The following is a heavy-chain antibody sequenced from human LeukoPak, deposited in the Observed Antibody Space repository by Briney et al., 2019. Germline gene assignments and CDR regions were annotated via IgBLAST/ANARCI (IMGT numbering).Heavy chain of an antibody. Sequence: GRSLRLSCAASGFTFSSYAMHWVRQAPGKGLEWVAVISYDGSNKYYADSVKGRFTISRDNSKNTLYLQMNSLRAEDTAVYYCARDTYCSGGSCFPYYYYYGMDVWGQGTTVTVSS. J-gene: IGHJ6*02. D-gene: IGHD2-15*01. CDR1: GFTFSSYA. CDR3: ARDTYCSGGSCFPYYYYYGMDV. V-gene: IGHV3-30-3*01. CDR2: ISYDGSNK.